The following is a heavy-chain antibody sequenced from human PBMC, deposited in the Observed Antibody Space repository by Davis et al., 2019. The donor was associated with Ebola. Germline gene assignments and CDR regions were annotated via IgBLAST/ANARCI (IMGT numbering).Heavy chain of an antibody. CDR1: GYSFSTYW. Sequence: GGSLRLSCKASGYSFSTYWIGWVRQKPGKGLEWMGIIYPDDSDTTYSPSFQGQITISAGRSISTAYLQWSSLKASDTAIYYCALLPYRSSWNDGFDFWGQGTMVTVSS. CDR3: ALLPYRSSWNDGFDF. D-gene: IGHD6-19*01. V-gene: IGHV5-51*01. CDR2: IYPDDSDT. J-gene: IGHJ3*01.